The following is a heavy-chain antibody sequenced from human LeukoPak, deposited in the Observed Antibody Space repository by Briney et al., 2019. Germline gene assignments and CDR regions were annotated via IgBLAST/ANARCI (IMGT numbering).Heavy chain of an antibody. Sequence: PSGTLSLTCALSGGSLSSSNWWSRVRQPPGKGLEWIGEIYHSGSTNYNLSLKSRVTISVDKSKNRFSLKLSSVTAADPAVYCCAMTSEGYCSSSRCWAYYYYMDVWGKGTTVTISS. CDR2: IYHSGST. V-gene: IGHV4-4*01. J-gene: IGHJ6*03. CDR1: GGSLSSSNW. D-gene: IGHD2-2*01. CDR3: AMTSEGYCSSSRCWAYYYYMDV.